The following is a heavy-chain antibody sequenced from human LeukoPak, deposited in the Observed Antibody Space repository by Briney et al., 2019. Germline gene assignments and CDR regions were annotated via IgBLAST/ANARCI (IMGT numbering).Heavy chain of an antibody. CDR3: ASGYYDSSGYSDY. J-gene: IGHJ4*02. CDR2: IIPIFGIA. Sequence: ASVTVSCKASGGTFSSYAISWVRQAPGQGLEWMGRIIPIFGIANYAQKFQGRVTITADKSTSTAYMELSSLRSEDTAVYYCASGYYDSSGYSDYWGQGTLVTVSS. D-gene: IGHD3-22*01. CDR1: GGTFSSYA. V-gene: IGHV1-69*04.